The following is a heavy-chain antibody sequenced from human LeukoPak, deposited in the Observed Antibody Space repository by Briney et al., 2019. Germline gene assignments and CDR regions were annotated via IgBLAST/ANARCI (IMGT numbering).Heavy chain of an antibody. CDR3: ARAITITRLDP. Sequence: GSLRLSCSASGFTFSSYAMHWVRQAPGKGLEWVAVISYDGSNKYYADSVKGRFTISRDNSKNTLYLQMNSLRAEDTAVYYCARAITITRLDPWGQGTLVTVSS. J-gene: IGHJ5*02. V-gene: IGHV3-30-3*01. D-gene: IGHD3-9*01. CDR2: ISYDGSNK. CDR1: GFTFSSYA.